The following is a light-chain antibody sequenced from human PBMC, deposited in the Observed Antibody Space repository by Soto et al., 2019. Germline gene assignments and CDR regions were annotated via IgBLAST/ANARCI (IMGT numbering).Light chain of an antibody. J-gene: IGKJ1*01. Sequence: VLTQSPGTLSLSPGERATLSCRASQTLSSRHLAWYQQKPGQAPRLLIYGPSSRATDIPDRFSGSGSGTDFTLTISTLEPEDFAIYYCQQYGYSRTFGQGTKVDIK. CDR1: QTLSSRH. V-gene: IGKV3-20*01. CDR3: QQYGYSRT. CDR2: GPS.